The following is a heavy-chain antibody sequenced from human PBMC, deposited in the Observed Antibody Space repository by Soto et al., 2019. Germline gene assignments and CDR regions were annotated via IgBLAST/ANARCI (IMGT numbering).Heavy chain of an antibody. CDR3: ARDSGWIFDY. CDR2: IWYDGSNK. J-gene: IGHJ4*02. V-gene: IGHV3-33*01. D-gene: IGHD6-19*01. Sequence: QVQLVESGGGVVQPGRSLRLSCAASGFTFSSYGMHWVRQAPGKGLEWVALIWYDGSNKYYADSAKGRFTISRDNSKNTLYLQMNSLRAEDTAVYYCARDSGWIFDYWGQGTLVTVSS. CDR1: GFTFSSYG.